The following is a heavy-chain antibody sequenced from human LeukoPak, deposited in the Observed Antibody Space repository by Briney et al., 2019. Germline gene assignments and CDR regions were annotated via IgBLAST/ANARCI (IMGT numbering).Heavy chain of an antibody. V-gene: IGHV1-69*06. CDR2: IIPIFGTA. J-gene: IGHJ5*02. CDR1: GGTFSSYA. CDR3: ARLDYSSSWSP. D-gene: IGHD6-13*01. Sequence: SVKVSCKPSGGTFSSYAISWVRQAPGQGLEWMGGIIPIFGTANYAQEFQGRVTITADKSTSTAYMELSSLRSEDTAVYYCARLDYSSSWSPWGQGTLVTISS.